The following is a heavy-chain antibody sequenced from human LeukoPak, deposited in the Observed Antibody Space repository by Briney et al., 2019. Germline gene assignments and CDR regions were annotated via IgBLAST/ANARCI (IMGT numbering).Heavy chain of an antibody. D-gene: IGHD1-26*01. CDR2: ISSSSSYI. Sequence: GGSLRLSCAASGFTFSSYSMNWVRQAPGKGLEWVSSISSSSSYIYYADSVKGRFTISRDNAKNSLYLQMNSLRAEDTAVYYCARDRWELSSIDYWGQGTLVTVSS. V-gene: IGHV3-21*01. J-gene: IGHJ4*02. CDR3: ARDRWELSSIDY. CDR1: GFTFSSYS.